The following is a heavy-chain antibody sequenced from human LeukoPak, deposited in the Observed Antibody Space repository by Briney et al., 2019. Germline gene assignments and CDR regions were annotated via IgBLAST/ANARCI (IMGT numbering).Heavy chain of an antibody. CDR1: GFTFSSYW. V-gene: IGHV3-7*01. CDR3: ARVAVGATRFDFDY. J-gene: IGHJ4*02. CDR2: IKQDGSEK. Sequence: PGGSLRLSCAASGFTFSSYWMSWVRQAPGKGLEWVANIKQDGSEKYYVDSVKGRFTISRDNAKNSLYLQMNSLRDEDTAVYYCARVAVGATRFDFDYWGQGTLVTVSS. D-gene: IGHD1-26*01.